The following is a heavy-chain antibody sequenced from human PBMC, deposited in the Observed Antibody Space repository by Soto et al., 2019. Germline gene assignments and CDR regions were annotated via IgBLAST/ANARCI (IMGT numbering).Heavy chain of an antibody. D-gene: IGHD4-17*01. V-gene: IGHV4-39*01. J-gene: IGHJ4*02. CDR1: GASISSGSYY. CDR2: FYYSGST. CDR3: ARLYGGTLFDY. Sequence: QLQLQESGPGLVKPSETLSLTCSVSGASISSGSYYWGWIRQPPGKGLEWIGSFYYSGSTNNNPSLNSRVPISVDTSKNQFSLELSSVTAADTAVYYCARLYGGTLFDYWGQGTLVTVSS.